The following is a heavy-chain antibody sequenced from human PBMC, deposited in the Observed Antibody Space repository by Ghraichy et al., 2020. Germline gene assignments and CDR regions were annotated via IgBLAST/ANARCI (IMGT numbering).Heavy chain of an antibody. CDR1: GGSISSYY. Sequence: TLSLTCTVSGGSISSYYWSWIRQPPGKGLEWIGYIYYSGSTNYNPSLKSRVTISVDTSKNQFSLKLSSVTAADPAVYYCARANRGQLVRGEHWYFDLWGRGTLVTVSS. D-gene: IGHD6-6*01. CDR3: ARANRGQLVRGEHWYFDL. CDR2: IYYSGST. V-gene: IGHV4-59*01. J-gene: IGHJ2*01.